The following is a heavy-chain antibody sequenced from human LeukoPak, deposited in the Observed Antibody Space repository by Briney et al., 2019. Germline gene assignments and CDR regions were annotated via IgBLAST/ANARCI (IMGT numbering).Heavy chain of an antibody. CDR2: IYYSGST. Sequence: NTSETLSLTCTVSGGSISSGDYYWSWIRQPPGKGLEWIGYIYYSGSTYYNPSLKSRVTISVDTSKNQFSLKLSSVTAADTAVYHCARSEYYDFWSGSPTGYNWFDPWGQGTLVTVSS. J-gene: IGHJ5*02. V-gene: IGHV4-30-4*08. CDR3: ARSEYYDFWSGSPTGYNWFDP. CDR1: GGSISSGDYY. D-gene: IGHD3-3*01.